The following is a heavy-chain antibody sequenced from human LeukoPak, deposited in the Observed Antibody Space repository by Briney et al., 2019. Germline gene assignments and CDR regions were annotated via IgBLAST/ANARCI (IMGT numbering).Heavy chain of an antibody. D-gene: IGHD2-21*01. V-gene: IGHV4-59*01. Sequence: PSETLSLTCSVSGGSISGYFWSWIRQPPGKGLEWIGYIYSSGNTNYNSSLKGRLTISIDTTKKQFSLRLNSVTAADTAVYYCARFQSNAIGYMDVWGKGTTVTVSS. CDR2: IYSSGNT. J-gene: IGHJ6*03. CDR3: ARFQSNAIGYMDV. CDR1: GGSISGYF.